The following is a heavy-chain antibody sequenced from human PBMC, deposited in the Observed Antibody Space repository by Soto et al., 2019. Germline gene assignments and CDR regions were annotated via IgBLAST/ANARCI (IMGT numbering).Heavy chain of an antibody. CDR3: ARAPYYYDSSGYSNWFDP. V-gene: IGHV3-33*01. CDR2: IWYDGSNK. CDR1: GFTFSSYG. Sequence: QVQLVESGGGVVQPGRSLRLSCAASGFTFSSYGMHWVRQAPGKGLEWVAVIWYDGSNKYYADSVKGRFTISRDNSKNTLYLQMNSLRAEVTAVYYCARAPYYYDSSGYSNWFDPWGQGTLVTVSS. D-gene: IGHD3-22*01. J-gene: IGHJ5*02.